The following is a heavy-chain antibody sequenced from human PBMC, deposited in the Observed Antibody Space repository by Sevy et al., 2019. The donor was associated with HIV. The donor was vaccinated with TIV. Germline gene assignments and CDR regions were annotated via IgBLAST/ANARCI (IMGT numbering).Heavy chain of an antibody. V-gene: IGHV3-30*18. CDR2: ISYDGSNK. Sequence: GGSLRLSCAASGFTFSSYGMHWVRQAPGKGLEWVAVISYDGSNKYYADSVKGRFIISRDNSKNTLYLQMNSLRAEDTAVYYCAKAKGRGYYDSSGYYHYYYYYGMDVWGQGTTVNVSS. CDR3: AKAKGRGYYDSSGYYHYYYYYGMDV. J-gene: IGHJ6*02. D-gene: IGHD3-22*01. CDR1: GFTFSSYG.